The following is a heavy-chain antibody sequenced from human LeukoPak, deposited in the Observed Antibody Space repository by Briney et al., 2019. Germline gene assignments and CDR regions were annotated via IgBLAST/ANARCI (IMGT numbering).Heavy chain of an antibody. CDR1: GGSISSYY. CDR3: ASSVAGTGVYYFDY. J-gene: IGHJ4*02. CDR2: IYYSGST. Sequence: SETLSLTCTVSGGSISSYYWSWIRQPPGKGLEWIGYIYYSGSTNYNPSLKSRVTISVDTSKNQFSLKLSSVTAADTAVYYCASSVAGTGVYYFDYWGLGTLVTVSS. D-gene: IGHD6-19*01. V-gene: IGHV4-59*01.